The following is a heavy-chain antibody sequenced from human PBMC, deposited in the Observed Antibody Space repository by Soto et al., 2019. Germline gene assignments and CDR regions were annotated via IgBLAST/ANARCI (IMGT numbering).Heavy chain of an antibody. D-gene: IGHD2-2*01. CDR3: AGNKCPPPYYYYGMDV. CDR2: ISAYNGNT. V-gene: IGHV1-18*01. J-gene: IGHJ6*02. CDR1: GYTFTSYG. Sequence: QVQLVQSGAEVKKPGASVKVSCKASGYTFTSYGISWVRQAPGQGLEWMGWISAYNGNTNYAQKLQGRVTMTTDTSTSTDTEELRRRRSDATAVYCGAGNKCPPPYYYYGMDVWGQGTTVTVSS.